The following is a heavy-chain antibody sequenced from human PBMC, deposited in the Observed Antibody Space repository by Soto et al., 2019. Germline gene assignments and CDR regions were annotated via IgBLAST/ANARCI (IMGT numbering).Heavy chain of an antibody. CDR2: IRSKAYGGTA. V-gene: IGHV3-49*03. D-gene: IGHD3-3*01. CDR3: ARGLTIFGVARFDH. Sequence: GGSLRLSCTTSGFNFGDYVLTWFRQAPGKGLEWVGFIRSKAYGGTAEYAASVKGRLTISRDDSKSIAYLQMTNVRIEDTAVYYCARGLTIFGVARFDHWGQGTLVTVSS. J-gene: IGHJ4*02. CDR1: GFNFGDYV.